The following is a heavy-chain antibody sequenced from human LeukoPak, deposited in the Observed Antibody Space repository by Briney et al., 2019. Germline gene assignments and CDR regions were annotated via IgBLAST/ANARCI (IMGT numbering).Heavy chain of an antibody. CDR1: GHTFTGDY. D-gene: IGHD6-19*01. V-gene: IGHV1-2*02. Sequence: ASVRVSCKASGHTFTGDYMHWVRQAPGQGLEWMGWINPNSGGTNYAQKFQGRVTMTRDTSISTVYMELSRLKSDDTAVYYCAKELSGGWPFDYWGQGALVTVSS. CDR2: INPNSGGT. J-gene: IGHJ4*02. CDR3: AKELSGGWPFDY.